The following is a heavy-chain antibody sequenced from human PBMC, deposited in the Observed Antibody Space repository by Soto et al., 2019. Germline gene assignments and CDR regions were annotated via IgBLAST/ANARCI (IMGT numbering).Heavy chain of an antibody. Sequence: VASLRLWWSAAGGRCTAFWSTCVRQVPGKGLEWMGKIDPRYSHTDYSPSFQGHFTISVDKSTSTASLQWSSLKASDTAMYFCARLGQQHDEGMDAWGPGPTVTV. CDR1: GGRCTAFW. D-gene: IGHD6-13*01. J-gene: IGHJ6*02. CDR3: ARLGQQHDEGMDA. V-gene: IGHV5-10-1*01. CDR2: IDPRYSHT.